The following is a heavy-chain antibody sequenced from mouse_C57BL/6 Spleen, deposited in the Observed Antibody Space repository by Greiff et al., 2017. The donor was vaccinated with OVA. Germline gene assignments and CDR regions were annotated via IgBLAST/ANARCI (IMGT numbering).Heavy chain of an antibody. D-gene: IGHD2-4*01. CDR2: ISYDGSN. V-gene: IGHV3-6*01. CDR1: GYSITSGYY. J-gene: IGHJ4*01. Sequence: EVKVEESGPGLVKPSQSLSLTCSVTGYSITSGYYWNWIRQFPGNKLEWMGYISYDGSNNYNPSLKNRISITRDTSKNQFFLKLNSVTTEDTATYYCARDNDYDDGYAMDYWGQGTSVTVSS. CDR3: ARDNDYDDGYAMDY.